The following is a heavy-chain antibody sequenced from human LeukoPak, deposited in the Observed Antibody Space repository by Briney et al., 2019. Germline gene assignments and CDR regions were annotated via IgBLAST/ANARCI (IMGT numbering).Heavy chain of an antibody. Sequence: ASVKVSFKASGYTFTNYAMNWVRQAPGQGLEWMGWINTNTGNPTYAQGFTGRFVFSSDTSVSTAYLQISSLKAEDTAVYYCARGYSYASPSEAYYFDYWGQGTLVTVSS. J-gene: IGHJ4*02. CDR2: INTNTGNP. V-gene: IGHV7-4-1*02. CDR3: ARGYSYASPSEAYYFDY. D-gene: IGHD5-18*01. CDR1: GYTFTNYA.